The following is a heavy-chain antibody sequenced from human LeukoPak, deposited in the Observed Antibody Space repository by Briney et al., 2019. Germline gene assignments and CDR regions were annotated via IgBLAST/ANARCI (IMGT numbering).Heavy chain of an antibody. V-gene: IGHV3-7*01. D-gene: IGHD6-13*01. CDR2: IKNDGAVK. CDR3: AKDSYSKGDF. CDR1: GFTFSSYG. Sequence: GGSLRLSCAASGFTFSSYGMHWVRQAPGKGLEWVANIKNDGAVKNYVDSVKGRFTISRDNAKNSLYLQMNSLRAEDTAVYYCAKDSYSKGDFWGQGVLVTVSS. J-gene: IGHJ4*02.